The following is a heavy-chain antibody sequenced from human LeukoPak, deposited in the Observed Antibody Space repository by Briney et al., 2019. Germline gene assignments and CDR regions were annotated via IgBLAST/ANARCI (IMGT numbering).Heavy chain of an antibody. Sequence: PGGSLRLSCAASGFTVSSNYMSWVRQAPGKGLEWVSVIYSGGSTYYADSVKGRFTISRDNSKNTLYLQMDSLRAEDTAVYYCAKPHVSTATGTGRYFDYWGQGTLVTVSS. CDR2: IYSGGST. V-gene: IGHV3-53*01. J-gene: IGHJ4*02. CDR3: AKPHVSTATGTGRYFDY. D-gene: IGHD3-9*01. CDR1: GFTVSSNY.